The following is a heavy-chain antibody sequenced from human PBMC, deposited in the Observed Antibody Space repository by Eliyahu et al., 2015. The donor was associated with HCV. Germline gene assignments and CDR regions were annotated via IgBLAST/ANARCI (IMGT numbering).Heavy chain of an antibody. Sequence: QVQLVESGGGVVQPGRSXRLSWXASGFTFSSYGMHWVRQAPGKGLEWVAVISYXGSNKYYADSVKGRFTISRDNSKNTLYLQMNSLRAEDTAVYYCAKDKEASGSYLDYWGQGTLVTVSS. CDR2: ISYXGSNK. CDR3: AKDKEASGSYLDY. CDR1: GFTFSSYG. J-gene: IGHJ4*02. V-gene: IGHV3-30*18. D-gene: IGHD1-26*01.